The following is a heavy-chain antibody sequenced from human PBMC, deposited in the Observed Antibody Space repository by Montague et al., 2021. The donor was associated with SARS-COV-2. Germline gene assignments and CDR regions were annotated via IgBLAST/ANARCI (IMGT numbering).Heavy chain of an antibody. D-gene: IGHD6-19*01. V-gene: IGHV4-59*08. CDR3: ARRGGWPYFDF. CDR2: IYYSGRA. Sequence: SETLSLTCSVSGGSMSSTYWSWVRQPPGKGLEWIGCIYYSGRAFYNPSLESRVTMSIDMSKNQFSLNLTSVTAADTAVYYCARRGGWPYFDFWSQGTLVTVSS. J-gene: IGHJ4*02. CDR1: GGSMSSTY.